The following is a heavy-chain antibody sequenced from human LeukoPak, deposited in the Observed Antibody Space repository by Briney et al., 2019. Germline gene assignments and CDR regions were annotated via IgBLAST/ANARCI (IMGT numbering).Heavy chain of an antibody. J-gene: IGHJ4*02. CDR2: IRSKAYGGTT. V-gene: IGHV3-49*03. CDR3: TSQQLVGANTDY. Sequence: GGSLRLSCTASAFTFGDCGMSWFRQAPGKGLEWVGFIRSKAYGGTTEYAASVKGRFTISRDDSKSIAYLQMNSLKTEDTAVYYCTSQQLVGANTDYWGQGTLVTVSS. CDR1: AFTFGDCG. D-gene: IGHD1-26*01.